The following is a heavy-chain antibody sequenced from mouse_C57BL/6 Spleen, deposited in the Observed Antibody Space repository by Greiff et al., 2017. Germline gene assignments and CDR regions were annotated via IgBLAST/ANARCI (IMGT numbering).Heavy chain of an antibody. CDR2: FYPGSGSI. V-gene: IGHV1-62-2*01. J-gene: IGHJ2*01. Sequence: VQLQESGAELVKPGASVKLSCKASGYTFTEYTIHWVKQRSGQGLEWIGWFYPGSGSIKYHEKFKDKATLTADKSSSTVYIELSRWTSEDSAVYFGERREGDDSSYDYFDYWGQGTTLTVSS. D-gene: IGHD1-1*01. CDR3: ERREGDDSSYDYFDY. CDR1: GYTFTEYT.